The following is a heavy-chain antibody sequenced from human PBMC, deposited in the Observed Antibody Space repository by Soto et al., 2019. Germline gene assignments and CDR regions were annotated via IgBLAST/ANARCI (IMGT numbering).Heavy chain of an antibody. J-gene: IGHJ3*01. CDR2: IGGTDGDSDGVP. D-gene: IGHD7-27*01. CDR3: VKRGRNWGAFDF. CDR1: GFILNNYA. Sequence: VQLLESGGDLVQPGGSLRLSCVASGFILNNYAMSWVRQAPGKGLEWVLTIGGTDGDSDGVPWYEDSVKGRFTISRDSSANTLFLHVDDLRAEDSALYYCVKRGRNWGAFDFWGQGTTVVVSS. V-gene: IGHV3-23*01.